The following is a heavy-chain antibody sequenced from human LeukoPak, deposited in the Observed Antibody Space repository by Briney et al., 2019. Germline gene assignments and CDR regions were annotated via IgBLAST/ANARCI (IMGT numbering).Heavy chain of an antibody. J-gene: IGHJ4*02. Sequence: PGGSLRLSCAASGFTFSNYWMHWVRQAPGKGLVWVSRINTDGSRTTYADSVRGRFTISRDNAKNTLYLQMNTLRAEDTAVYYRARSAGMVDYWGQGTLVTVSS. CDR2: INTDGSRT. V-gene: IGHV3-74*01. CDR3: ARSAGMVDY. CDR1: GFTFSNYW.